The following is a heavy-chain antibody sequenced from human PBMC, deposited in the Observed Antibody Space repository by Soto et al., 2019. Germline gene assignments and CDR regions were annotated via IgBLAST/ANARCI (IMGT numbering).Heavy chain of an antibody. D-gene: IGHD3-22*01. Sequence: QVQLQESGPGLVKPSETLSLTCTVSGGSVSSGSYYWSWIRQPPGKGLEWIGYIYYSGSTNYNPSLKSRVTISVDTSKNQSSQKLSSVIAADTAVYYCARRLPYDSSGYVGCDYWGQGTLVTVSS. CDR3: ARRLPYDSSGYVGCDY. CDR2: IYYSGST. CDR1: GGSVSSGSYY. J-gene: IGHJ4*02. V-gene: IGHV4-61*01.